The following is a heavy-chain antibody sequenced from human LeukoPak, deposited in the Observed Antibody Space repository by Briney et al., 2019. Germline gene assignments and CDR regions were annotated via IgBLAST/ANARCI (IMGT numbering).Heavy chain of an antibody. CDR3: ASSYYYGSGNLDY. D-gene: IGHD3-10*01. CDR2: IYYSGST. Sequence: SETLSLTCAVYGGSFSGYYWSWIRQPPGKGLEWIGYIYYSGSTNYNPSLKSRVTMSVDTSKNQFSLKLSSVTAADTAVYYCASSYYYGSGNLDYWGQGTLVTVSS. CDR1: GGSFSGYY. J-gene: IGHJ4*02. V-gene: IGHV4-59*01.